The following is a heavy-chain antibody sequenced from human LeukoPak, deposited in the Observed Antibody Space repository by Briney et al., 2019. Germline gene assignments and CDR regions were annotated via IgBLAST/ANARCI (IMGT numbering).Heavy chain of an antibody. CDR2: IGSSGGGI. CDR3: AIDPNWGTHS. J-gene: IGHJ4*02. CDR1: GFYFSSNW. Sequence: TGGSLRLSCAASGFYFSSNWMYWVRHPPGKRLEWVSIIGSSGGGIHYADSVKGRFTISRDNSKNALYLQMNSLRVEDTAVYYCAIDPNWGTHSWGQGVLVTVSS. V-gene: IGHV3-23*01. D-gene: IGHD7-27*01.